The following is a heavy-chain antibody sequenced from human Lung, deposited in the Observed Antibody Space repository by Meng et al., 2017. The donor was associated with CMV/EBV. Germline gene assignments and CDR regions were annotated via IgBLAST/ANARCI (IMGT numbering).Heavy chain of an antibody. D-gene: IGHD6-13*01. V-gene: IGHV4-4*02. J-gene: IGHJ4*02. Sequence: AGSGGSISSSSWWSWVGQRPGRGLEWIGEVYHSGSANYNPSREGRVAISVDKSKNQFSLKLSSVTAADTAVYYCARDSGYQQGLDYWGQGTLVTVSS. CDR1: GGSISSSSW. CDR3: ARDSGYQQGLDY. CDR2: VYHSGSA.